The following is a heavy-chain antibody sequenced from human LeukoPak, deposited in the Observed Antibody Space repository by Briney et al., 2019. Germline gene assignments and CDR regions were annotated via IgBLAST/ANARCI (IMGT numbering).Heavy chain of an antibody. V-gene: IGHV1-8*01. CDR3: VRTPPNWGFDY. J-gene: IGHJ4*02. CDR2: MSPNSGDT. D-gene: IGHD3-16*01. Sequence: ASVKVSCTASGYTFTTHDINWVRQATGQGLEWLGWMSPNSGDTGYAQKFQGRVTMTSDSSISTAFMELSSLRSEDTAIYYCVRTPPNWGFDYWGQGTLVTVSS. CDR1: GYTFTTHD.